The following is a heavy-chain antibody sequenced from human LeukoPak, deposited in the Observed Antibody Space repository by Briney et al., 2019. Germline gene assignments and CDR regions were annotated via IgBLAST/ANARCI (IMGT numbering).Heavy chain of an antibody. D-gene: IGHD6-13*01. CDR3: ATSGIAAAEGLDY. V-gene: IGHV1-69*04. CDR2: IIPILGIA. Sequence: SVKVSCKASGGTFSSYAISWVRQAPGQGLEWMGRIIPILGIANYAQKFQGRVTITADKSTSTAYMELSSLRSEDTAVCYCATSGIAAAEGLDYWGQGTLVTVSS. J-gene: IGHJ4*02. CDR1: GGTFSSYA.